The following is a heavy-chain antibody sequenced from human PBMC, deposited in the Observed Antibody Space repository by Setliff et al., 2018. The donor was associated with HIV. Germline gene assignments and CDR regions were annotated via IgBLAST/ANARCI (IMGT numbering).Heavy chain of an antibody. CDR3: ARDVATIGAKFYDPYMDV. D-gene: IGHD5-12*01. CDR1: GYTLTELS. J-gene: IGHJ6*04. CDR2: INTENGNP. Sequence: ASEKVSCKVSGYTLTELSIHWVRQAPGKGLEWMGWINTENGNPTYAQGFTGRFVFSLDTSVNTAYLHISSLKPEDAAVYYCARDVATIGAKFYDPYMDVWGKGTTVTVSS. V-gene: IGHV7-4-1*02.